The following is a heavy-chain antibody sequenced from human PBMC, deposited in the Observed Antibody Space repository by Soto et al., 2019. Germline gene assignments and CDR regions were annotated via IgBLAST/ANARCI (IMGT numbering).Heavy chain of an antibody. CDR2: ISAYNGNT. J-gene: IGHJ3*02. CDR3: ARDAYYYDSSASFDI. CDR1: GYTFTSYG. Sequence: QVQLVQSGAEVKKPGASVKVSCKASGYTFTSYGISWVRQAPGQGLEWMGWISAYNGNTNYPQKLQGRVTMTTDTSTSTAYMELRSLRSDDTAVYYCARDAYYYDSSASFDIWGQGTMVTVSS. D-gene: IGHD3-22*01. V-gene: IGHV1-18*04.